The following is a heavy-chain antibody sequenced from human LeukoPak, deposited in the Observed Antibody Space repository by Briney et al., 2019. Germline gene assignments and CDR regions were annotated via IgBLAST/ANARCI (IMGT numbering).Heavy chain of an antibody. D-gene: IGHD3-22*01. CDR1: GYTFTGYY. Sequence: ASVKVSRKASGYTFTGYYMHWVRQAPGQGLEWMGWINPNSGGTNYAQKFQGRVTMTRDTSISTAYMELSRLRSDDTAVYYCARRKYYYDSSGYYEVSSRDAFDIWGQGSLVTASS. CDR2: INPNSGGT. J-gene: IGHJ4*02. V-gene: IGHV1-2*02. CDR3: ARRKYYYDSSGYYEVSSRDAFDI.